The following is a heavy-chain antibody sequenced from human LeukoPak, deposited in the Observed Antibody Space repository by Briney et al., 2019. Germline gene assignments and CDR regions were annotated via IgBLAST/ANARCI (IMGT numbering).Heavy chain of an antibody. Sequence: SETLSLTCTVSGGSISSYYWSWIRQPAGKGLEWIGRIYTSGSTNYNPTLKSRVTMSVDTSKNQFSLKLSSVTAADTAVYYCARDRGTYYYDSSGYYDAFDIWGQGTMVTVSS. J-gene: IGHJ3*02. V-gene: IGHV4-4*07. CDR1: GGSISSYY. CDR2: IYTSGST. CDR3: ARDRGTYYYDSSGYYDAFDI. D-gene: IGHD3-22*01.